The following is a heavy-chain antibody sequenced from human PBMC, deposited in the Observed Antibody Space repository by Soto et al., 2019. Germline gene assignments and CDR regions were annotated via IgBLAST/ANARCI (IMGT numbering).Heavy chain of an antibody. V-gene: IGHV3-23*01. CDR2: LSVSSLNT. CDR3: TTQFFLSSTPPPADV. CDR1: GFPFGNYA. J-gene: IGHJ6*02. Sequence: PGGSVRLSCEASGFPFGNYAMTLVRQGPGRGLEWVSSLSVSSLNTYYADSVKGRFTISRDNSKNTMYLEMNSLRVDDTTVYYCTTQFFLSSTPPPADVSGQGTPVPVSS.